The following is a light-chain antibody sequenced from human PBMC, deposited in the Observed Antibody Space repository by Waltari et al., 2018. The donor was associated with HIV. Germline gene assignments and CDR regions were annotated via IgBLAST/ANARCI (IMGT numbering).Light chain of an antibody. CDR1: QNISNY. V-gene: IGKV1-39*01. J-gene: IGKJ2*01. CDR2: AAS. CDR3: QQCYKTPYT. Sequence: DIQMTQSPSSLSASVRDRVTITCRASQNISNYLNWYQQKPGTAPKLLIFAASHLQTGAPSRFSGSGSGTEFILAISNLQPGDFATYYCQQCYKTPYTFGQGTKLDIK.